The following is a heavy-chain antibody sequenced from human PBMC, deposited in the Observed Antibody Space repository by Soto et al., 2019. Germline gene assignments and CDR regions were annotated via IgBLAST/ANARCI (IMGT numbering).Heavy chain of an antibody. CDR2: FDPEDGET. CDR3: ATTANFGVDANWYDS. D-gene: IGHD3-3*01. CDR1: GYTLTELS. Sequence: GASVKVSCKVSGYTLTELSMHWVRHAPGKGLEWMGGFDPEDGETIYAQKFQGRVTMTEDTSTDTAYMELSSLRSEDTAVYYCATTANFGVDANWYDSWGQGTLVTVSS. V-gene: IGHV1-24*01. J-gene: IGHJ5*01.